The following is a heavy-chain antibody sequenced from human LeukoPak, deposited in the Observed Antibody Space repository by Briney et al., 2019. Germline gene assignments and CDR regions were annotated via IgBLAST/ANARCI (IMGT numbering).Heavy chain of an antibody. V-gene: IGHV1-46*01. J-gene: IGHJ4*02. D-gene: IGHD6-13*01. Sequence: ASVKVSCKASGYTFTSYYMHWVRQAPGQGLEWMGIINPSGGSTSYAQKFQGRVTMTRDTSTSTVYMELSSLRSEDTAVYYCARDLLGGFIAAAVYHFDYWGQGTLVTVSS. CDR3: ARDLLGGFIAAAVYHFDY. CDR2: INPSGGST. CDR1: GYTFTSYY.